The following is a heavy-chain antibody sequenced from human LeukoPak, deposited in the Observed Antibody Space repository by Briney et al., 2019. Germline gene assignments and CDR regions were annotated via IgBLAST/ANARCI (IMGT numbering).Heavy chain of an antibody. D-gene: IGHD6-19*01. Sequence: GGSLRLSCAASGFTVSSNYMSWVRQAPGKGLEWVSVIYSGGSTYYADSVKGRFTISRDNSKNTLYLQMNSLRAEDTAVYYCARDGSAVAGQAIDYWGQGTLVTVS. CDR3: ARDGSAVAGQAIDY. V-gene: IGHV3-66*01. CDR2: IYSGGST. CDR1: GFTVSSNY. J-gene: IGHJ4*02.